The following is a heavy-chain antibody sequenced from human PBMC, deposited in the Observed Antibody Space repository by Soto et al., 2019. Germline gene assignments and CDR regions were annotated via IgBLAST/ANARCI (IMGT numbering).Heavy chain of an antibody. D-gene: IGHD2-2*01. CDR2: IWSDGNHK. J-gene: IGHJ4*02. CDR1: GFTFSTFA. Sequence: QVQLVESGGGVVQPGRSLRLSCAASGFTFSTFAMNWVRQAPGKGLEWVAIIWSDGNHKFYADSVKGRFTISRDNSKNTLYLEMNSLRAEDTAIYYCATRVSGTVIILPAVMPFNYWGQGTLVTVSS. CDR3: ATRVSGTVIILPAVMPFNY. V-gene: IGHV3-33*01.